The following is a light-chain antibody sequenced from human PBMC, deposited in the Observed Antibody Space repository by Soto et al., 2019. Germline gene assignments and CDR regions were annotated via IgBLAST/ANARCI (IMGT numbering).Light chain of an antibody. CDR3: QQSNNWPKT. J-gene: IGKJ1*01. Sequence: EIVMTQSPDTLSVSPGETATLSCRASQSVGSNLAWYQQKPGQAPRLLISDASTRAAGLPARFSGSGSGTEFTLTISSLQSEDFAVYYCQQSNNWPKTLGQGTKVEI. CDR2: DAS. V-gene: IGKV3-15*01. CDR1: QSVGSN.